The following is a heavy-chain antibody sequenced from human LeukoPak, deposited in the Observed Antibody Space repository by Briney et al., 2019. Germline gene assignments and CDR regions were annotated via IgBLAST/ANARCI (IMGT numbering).Heavy chain of an antibody. V-gene: IGHV4-31*03. CDR1: GGSISSGGYY. CDR3: ARGGVPAALTYNWFDP. J-gene: IGHJ5*02. Sequence: SETLSLTCTVSGGSISSGGYYWTWIRQHPGKGLEWIGYIFSSGSTYYSPSLKSRVTISLDTSKNQFSLKLSSVTAADTAVYYCARGGVPAALTYNWFDPWGQGTLVTVSS. CDR2: IFSSGST. D-gene: IGHD2-2*01.